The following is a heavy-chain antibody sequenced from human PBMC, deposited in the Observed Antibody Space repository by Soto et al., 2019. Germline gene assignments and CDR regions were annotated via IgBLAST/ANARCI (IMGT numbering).Heavy chain of an antibody. D-gene: IGHD3-22*01. J-gene: IGHJ4*02. CDR3: ASHGGSIAARPYYYDSSGYYYY. Sequence: QVQLVQSGAEVKKPGSSVKVSCKASGGTFSSYAISWVRQAPGQGLEWMGGIIPIFGTANYAQKFQGRVTITADEYTSTAYMELSSLRSEDTAVYYCASHGGSIAARPYYYDSSGYYYYWGQGTLVTVSS. CDR1: GGTFSSYA. CDR2: IIPIFGTA. V-gene: IGHV1-69*01.